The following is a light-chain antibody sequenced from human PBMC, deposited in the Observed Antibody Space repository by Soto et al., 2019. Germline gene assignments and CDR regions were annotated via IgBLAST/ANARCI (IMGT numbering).Light chain of an antibody. CDR3: SPYTSSSTLL. J-gene: IGLJ2*01. CDR1: SSDVGGYNY. V-gene: IGLV2-14*01. Sequence: QSVLTQPASVSGSPGQSITISCTGTSSDVGGYNYVSWYQQHPGKAPKLMIYEVSNRPSGVSNRFSGSKSGNTASLTISGLQAEDEADYYCSPYTSSSTLLFGGGTQLTVL. CDR2: EVS.